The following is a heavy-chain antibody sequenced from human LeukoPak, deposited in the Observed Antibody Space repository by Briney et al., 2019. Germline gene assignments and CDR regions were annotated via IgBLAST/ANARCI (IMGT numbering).Heavy chain of an antibody. J-gene: IGHJ4*02. CDR2: ISPSGGST. CDR3: AKGTSCGGDCYTFFDY. CDR1: GLTLSTHA. Sequence: SGGSLRLSCAASGLTLSTHAMSWVRQAPGKGLEWVTSISPSGGSTYYADSVKGRFTISRDNYKNMLFLQMNSLRAEDTALYYCAKGTSCGGDCYTFFDYWGQGILVTVSS. V-gene: IGHV3-23*01. D-gene: IGHD2-21*02.